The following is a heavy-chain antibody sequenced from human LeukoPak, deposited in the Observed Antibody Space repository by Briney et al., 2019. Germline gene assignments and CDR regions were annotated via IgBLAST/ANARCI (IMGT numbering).Heavy chain of an antibody. Sequence: PSETLSLTCTVSGGSISGYYWNWIRQPPGKGLEWIASVYYSGTTSYNPSLKSRVTISVDTSKNQFSLKLRFVTAADTAVYYCARDYADTSSLDVWGQGTTVTVSS. CDR3: ARDYADTSSLDV. V-gene: IGHV4-59*01. J-gene: IGHJ6*02. CDR2: VYYSGTT. CDR1: GGSISGYY. D-gene: IGHD3-16*01.